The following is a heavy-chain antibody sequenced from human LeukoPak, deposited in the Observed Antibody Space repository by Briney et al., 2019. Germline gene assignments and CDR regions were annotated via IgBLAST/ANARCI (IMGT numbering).Heavy chain of an antibody. CDR2: IDHTGST. CDR1: DDSITIYY. V-gene: IGHV4-59*12. J-gene: IGHJ4*02. Sequence: SETLSLTCTVSDDSITIYYWSWIRQPPGKGLEWIGYIDHTGSTNYNPSLKSRVTMSVDTSKNQFSLKLSSVTAADTAVYYCARGGSGWTSDFDYWGQGTLVTVSS. CDR3: ARGGSGWTSDFDY. D-gene: IGHD6-19*01.